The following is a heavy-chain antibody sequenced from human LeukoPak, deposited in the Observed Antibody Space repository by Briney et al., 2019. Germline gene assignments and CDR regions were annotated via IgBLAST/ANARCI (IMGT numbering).Heavy chain of an antibody. J-gene: IGHJ6*02. CDR3: ARSGRLALYYYYGMDV. Sequence: ASVKVSCKASGYTFTSYDINWVRPATGQGLEWMGWMNPNSGNTGYAQKFQGRVTMTRNTSISTAYMELSSLRSEDTAVYYCARSGRLALYYYYGMDVWGQGTTVTVSS. V-gene: IGHV1-8*01. CDR2: MNPNSGNT. D-gene: IGHD3-10*01. CDR1: GYTFTSYD.